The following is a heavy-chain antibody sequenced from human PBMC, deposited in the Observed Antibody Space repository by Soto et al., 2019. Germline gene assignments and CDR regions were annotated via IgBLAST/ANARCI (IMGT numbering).Heavy chain of an antibody. J-gene: IGHJ4*02. CDR3: TFYCGGDCYSEAHRDY. V-gene: IGHV3-73*01. CDR2: IRSKANSYAT. D-gene: IGHD2-21*02. Sequence: GGSLRLSCAASGFTFSGSAMHWVRQASGKGLEWVGRIRSKANSYATAYAASVKGRFTISRDDSKNTAYLQMNSLKTEDTAVYYCTFYCGGDCYSEAHRDYWGQGTQVTVSS. CDR1: GFTFSGSA.